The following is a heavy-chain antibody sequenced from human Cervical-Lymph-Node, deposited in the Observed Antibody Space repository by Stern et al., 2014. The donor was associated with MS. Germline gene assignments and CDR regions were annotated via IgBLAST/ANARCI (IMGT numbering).Heavy chain of an antibody. CDR1: GFIFRRYA. V-gene: IGHV3-33*01. CDR2: IGYDGSNP. J-gene: IGHJ4*02. Sequence: VQLVQSGGGVVQPGRSLRLSCAASGFIFRRYAMHWVRLAPGKGLGWAALIGYDGSNPYYADSVTGRFTISRDNFKNTLYLQMNSLRAEDTAVYYCASAYSSSHYYFDYWGQGTLVTVSS. CDR3: ASAYSSSHYYFDY. D-gene: IGHD6-13*01.